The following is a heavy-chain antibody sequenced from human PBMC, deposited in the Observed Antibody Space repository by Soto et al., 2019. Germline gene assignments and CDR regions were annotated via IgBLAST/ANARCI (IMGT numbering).Heavy chain of an antibody. CDR3: ARDLTVTTRFDP. CDR2: IYYSGST. D-gene: IGHD4-17*01. J-gene: IGHJ5*02. Sequence: SETLSLTCTVSGGSISSGDYYWSFIRQPPGKGLEWIGYIYYSGSTYYNPSLKSRVTISVDTSKNQFSLKLSSVTAADTAVYYCARDLTVTTRFDPWGQGTLVTVSS. V-gene: IGHV4-30-4*01. CDR1: GGSISSGDYY.